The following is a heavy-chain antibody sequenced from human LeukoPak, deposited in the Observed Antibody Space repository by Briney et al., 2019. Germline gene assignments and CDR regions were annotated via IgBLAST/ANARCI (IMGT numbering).Heavy chain of an antibody. CDR1: GFTFNDYW. Sequence: GGSLRLSCAASGFTFNDYWMHWVRQAPGKGLVWVSRIKGDGSSTTYADSVKGRFTISRDNAKNTLYLQMNSLRAEDTAVYYCARALSYSLEYWGQGTLVTVSS. J-gene: IGHJ4*02. CDR2: IKGDGSST. D-gene: IGHD3-10*01. CDR3: ARALSYSLEY. V-gene: IGHV3-74*01.